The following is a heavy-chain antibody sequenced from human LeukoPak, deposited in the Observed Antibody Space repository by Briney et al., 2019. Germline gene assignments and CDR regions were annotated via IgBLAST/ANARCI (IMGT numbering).Heavy chain of an antibody. J-gene: IGHJ5*02. CDR2: INSDGSST. D-gene: IGHD3-10*01. Sequence: GGSLRLPCAASGFTVSSNYMSWVRQAPGKGLVWVSRINSDGSSTSYADSVKGRFTISRDNAKNTLYLQMNSLRAEDTAVYYCARESGYHGSGFDPWGQGTLVIVSS. CDR3: ARESGYHGSGFDP. CDR1: GFTVSSNY. V-gene: IGHV3-74*01.